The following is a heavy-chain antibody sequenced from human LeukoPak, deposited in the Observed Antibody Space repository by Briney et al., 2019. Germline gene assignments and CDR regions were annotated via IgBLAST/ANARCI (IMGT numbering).Heavy chain of an antibody. V-gene: IGHV1-69*04. CDR2: IIPILDIA. CDR1: GGTFSSYA. D-gene: IGHD3-10*01. CDR3: AREMYYYGSGSQTTYYYYGMDV. Sequence: SVKVSCKASGGTFSSYALSWVRQAPGQGLEWVGRIIPILDIANYAQKFQGRVTITADKSTSTVYMELSSLRSEDTAVYYCAREMYYYGSGSQTTYYYYGMDVWGQGTTVTVSS. J-gene: IGHJ6*02.